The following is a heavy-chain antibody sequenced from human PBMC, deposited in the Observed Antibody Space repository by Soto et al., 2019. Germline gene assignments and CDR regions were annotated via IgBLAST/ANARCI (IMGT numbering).Heavy chain of an antibody. V-gene: IGHV3-23*01. CDR1: GFTFSTYA. CDR2: VSASGLNT. Sequence: EVQLLESGGTLVQPGGSLTLSCAASGFTFSTYAMAWVRQAPGKGLEWVSGVSASGLNTDYADPVKGRFYISRDNSKNTVSLHMNSLRAEDTALCYCAKVRPRRTSGYCFDYWGQGTRVTVSS. J-gene: IGHJ4*02. CDR3: AKVRPRRTSGYCFDY. D-gene: IGHD7-27*01.